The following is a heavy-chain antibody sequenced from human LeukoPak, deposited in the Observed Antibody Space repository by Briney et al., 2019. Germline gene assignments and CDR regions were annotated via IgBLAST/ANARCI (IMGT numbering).Heavy chain of an antibody. J-gene: IGHJ6*02. CDR2: ISGSGDST. V-gene: IGHV3-23*01. Sequence: GGSLRLSCAASGFTFSNYVMNWVRQAPGKGLEWVSAISGSGDSTYYADSVKGRFTVSRDTSKNTLYLQMNSLRVEDTAVYYCAKNKDTSPPLPILSHYVRDVWAQGTTVTFPS. CDR3: AKNKDTSPPLPILSHYVRDV. CDR1: GFTFSNYV. D-gene: IGHD2-21*01.